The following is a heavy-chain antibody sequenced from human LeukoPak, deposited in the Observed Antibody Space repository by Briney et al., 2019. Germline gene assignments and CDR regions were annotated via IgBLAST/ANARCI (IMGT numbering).Heavy chain of an antibody. V-gene: IGHV3-30*14. J-gene: IGHJ4*02. CDR3: ARGYCSGGSCYYFDY. CDR1: GFTFSSYA. CDR2: ISYDGNNK. D-gene: IGHD2-15*01. Sequence: PGGSLRLSCAASGFTFSSYAMHWVRQAPGKGLEWVAVISYDGNNKFYADSVKGRFTISRDNSKNTLYLQMNSLRAEDTAVYYCARGYCSGGSCYYFDYWGQGTLVTVSS.